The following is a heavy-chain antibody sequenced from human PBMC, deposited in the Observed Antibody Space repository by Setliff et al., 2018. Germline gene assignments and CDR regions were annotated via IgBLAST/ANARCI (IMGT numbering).Heavy chain of an antibody. V-gene: IGHV4-59*01. J-gene: IGHJ6*02. CDR1: GGSLSDYF. Sequence: LSLTCTVYGGSLSDYFWSWIRQPPGKGLEWIGYVYYTGNTNYNPSLKSRLTISVDPSKNQVSLKLKSATTADTAVYYCARDRTAYNYGMDVWGQGTTVTVSS. CDR3: ARDRTAYNYGMDV. D-gene: IGHD4-17*01. CDR2: VYYTGNT.